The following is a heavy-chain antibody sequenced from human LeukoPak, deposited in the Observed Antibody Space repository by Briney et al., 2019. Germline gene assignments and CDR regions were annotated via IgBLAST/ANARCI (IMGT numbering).Heavy chain of an antibody. CDR1: GGSISSGGYS. CDR2: IYYTGNT. J-gene: IGHJ5*02. V-gene: IGHV4-30-4*07. D-gene: IGHD6-25*01. CDR3: ARVLAAARNNWFDP. Sequence: SETLSLTCAVSGGSISSGGYSWSWIRQPPGKGMEWIAYIYYTGNTYFNPSLKSRVTISVDTSKNQFSLKLSSVTAADTAVYYCARVLAAARNNWFDPWGQGTLVTVSS.